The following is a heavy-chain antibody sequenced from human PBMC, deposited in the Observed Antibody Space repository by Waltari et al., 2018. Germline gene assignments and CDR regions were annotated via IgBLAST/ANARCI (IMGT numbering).Heavy chain of an antibody. CDR1: GLTFRTYP. Sequence: EVQLLESGGGLVQPGGSLRLSCAASGLTFRTYPMSWVRQGPGKGLEWISSFSIGGGTTYYADSVKGRFTISRDNSKNMLYLQMNSLRVEDTAVYYCARNVVDRGADYWGQGTLVTVSS. D-gene: IGHD1-26*01. J-gene: IGHJ4*02. CDR3: ARNVVDRGADY. CDR2: FSIGGGTT. V-gene: IGHV3-23*01.